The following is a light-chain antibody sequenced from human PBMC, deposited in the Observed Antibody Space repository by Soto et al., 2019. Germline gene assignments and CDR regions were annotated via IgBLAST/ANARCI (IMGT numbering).Light chain of an antibody. V-gene: IGKV1-39*01. CDR1: QSISTS. Sequence: DIQMTQSPSSLSASVGDRVTITCRASQSISTSLNWYQQRPGRAPKLLIFETSSLQSGVPARFSGSGSGTDFTLTISRLQPEDFATYYCQQSYSTPRTFGQGTKVEIK. J-gene: IGKJ1*01. CDR3: QQSYSTPRT. CDR2: ETS.